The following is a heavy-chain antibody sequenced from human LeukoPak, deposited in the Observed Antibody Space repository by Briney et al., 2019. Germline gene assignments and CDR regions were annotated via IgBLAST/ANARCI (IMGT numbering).Heavy chain of an antibody. CDR2: IYTSGST. Sequence: SETLSLTCTVSGGSISSYYWSWIRQPAGKGLEWIGRIYTSGSTNYNPSLKSRVTISVDTSKNQFSLKLSSVTAADTAVYYCARGEGVIGYCSSTSCRRAFDIWGQGTMVTVSS. CDR3: ARGEGVIGYCSSTSCRRAFDI. J-gene: IGHJ3*02. D-gene: IGHD2-2*01. CDR1: GGSISSYY. V-gene: IGHV4-4*07.